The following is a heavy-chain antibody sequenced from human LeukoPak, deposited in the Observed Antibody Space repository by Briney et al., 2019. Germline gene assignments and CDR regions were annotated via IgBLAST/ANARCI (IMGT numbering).Heavy chain of an antibody. J-gene: IGHJ5*02. CDR3: ARGVSMVRSHSNWFDP. CDR2: ISYDGSNK. D-gene: IGHD3-10*01. Sequence: GGSLRLSCAASGFTFSSYAMHWVRQAPGKGLEWVAVISYDGSNKYYADSVKGRFTISRDNSKNTLYLQMNSLRAEDTAVYYCARGVSMVRSHSNWFDPWGQGTLVTVSS. CDR1: GFTFSSYA. V-gene: IGHV3-30*04.